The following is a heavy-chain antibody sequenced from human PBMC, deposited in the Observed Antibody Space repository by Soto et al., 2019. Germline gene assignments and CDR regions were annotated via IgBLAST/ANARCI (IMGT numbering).Heavy chain of an antibody. V-gene: IGHV5-51*01. D-gene: IGHD3-3*01. Sequence: GESLKISCTGSGFTFTTYYIAWVRLMPGRGLEWMGIIYPGDSDTRYNSSFEGQVTISADKSIRTAYLQWKGRKDSDTATYYVTRHQQEWHNQYYFYYGMDVWGQGTTVTVSS. J-gene: IGHJ6*02. CDR2: IYPGDSDT. CDR3: TRHQQEWHNQYYFYYGMDV. CDR1: GFTFTTYY.